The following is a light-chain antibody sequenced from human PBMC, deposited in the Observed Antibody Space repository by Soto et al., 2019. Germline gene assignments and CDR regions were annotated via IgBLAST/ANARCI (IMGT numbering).Light chain of an antibody. CDR2: EVS. CDR1: SSDVGAYNY. Sequence: QSALTQPASVSGSPGQSITISCTGTSSDVGAYNYVSWFQQHPDRVPKLIIYEVSNRPSGVSGRFSGSKSGNTASLTISGLQAEDEADYYCSSYRSTSNYVFGSGTKLTLL. V-gene: IGLV2-14*01. CDR3: SSYRSTSNYV. J-gene: IGLJ1*01.